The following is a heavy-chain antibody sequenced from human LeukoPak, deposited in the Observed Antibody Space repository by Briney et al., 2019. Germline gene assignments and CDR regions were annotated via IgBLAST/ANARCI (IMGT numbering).Heavy chain of an antibody. J-gene: IGHJ6*02. CDR1: GFTFSDYY. CDR3: ARDHNFWRAQFGGMDV. D-gene: IGHD3-3*01. Sequence: PGGSLRLSCAASGFTFSDYYMSWIRQAPGKGLEWVSYISSSGSTIYYADSVKGRFTISRDNAKNSLYLQMNSLRAEDTAVYYCARDHNFWRAQFGGMDVWGQGTTVTVSS. CDR2: ISSSGSTI. V-gene: IGHV3-11*01.